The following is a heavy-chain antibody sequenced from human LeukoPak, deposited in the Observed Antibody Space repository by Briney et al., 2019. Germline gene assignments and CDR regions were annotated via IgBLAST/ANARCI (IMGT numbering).Heavy chain of an antibody. CDR3: ARDFYDFWSGSQSGSRAFDI. Sequence: SVKVSCKASGGTFSSYAISWMRQAHGQGLEWMGGIIPIFGTANYAQKFLGRVTITADESTSTAYMELSSLRSEDTAVYYCARDFYDFWSGSQSGSRAFDIWGQGTMVTVSS. V-gene: IGHV1-69*13. CDR1: GGTFSSYA. D-gene: IGHD3-3*01. J-gene: IGHJ3*02. CDR2: IIPIFGTA.